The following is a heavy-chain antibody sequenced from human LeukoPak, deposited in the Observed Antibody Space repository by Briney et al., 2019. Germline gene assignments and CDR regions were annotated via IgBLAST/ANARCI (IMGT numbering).Heavy chain of an antibody. CDR2: IYPKSGGT. Sequence: ASVKVSCKASGYIFTDYYLHWVRQAPGQGLEWMGWIYPKSGGTDYAQKFQGRVTMTRDTSISTVYMELSSLRSDDTAVYYCATVYYDSSGPEYYWGQGTLVTVSS. CDR1: GYIFTDYY. V-gene: IGHV1-2*02. J-gene: IGHJ4*02. CDR3: ATVYYDSSGPEYY. D-gene: IGHD3-22*01.